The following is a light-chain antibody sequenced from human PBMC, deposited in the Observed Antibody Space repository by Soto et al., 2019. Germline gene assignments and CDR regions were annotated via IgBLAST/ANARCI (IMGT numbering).Light chain of an antibody. V-gene: IGKV3-11*01. J-gene: IGKJ4*01. Sequence: EIVLTQSPATLSLSPGERATLSCRASQSVGSYLAWYQQKPGQAPMLLIYDASNRATGIPARFSGSGSGTDFSLTTSSLEPEDFAVYFCQQRSDWLAFGGGTKVEIK. CDR1: QSVGSY. CDR2: DAS. CDR3: QQRSDWLA.